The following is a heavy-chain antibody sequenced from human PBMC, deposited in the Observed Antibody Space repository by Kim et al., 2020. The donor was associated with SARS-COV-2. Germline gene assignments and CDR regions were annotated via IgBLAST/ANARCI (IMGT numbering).Heavy chain of an antibody. CDR2: ISAYNGNT. D-gene: IGHD5-12*01. CDR1: GYTFTNFG. V-gene: IGHV1-18*01. Sequence: ASVKVSCKASGYTFTNFGISWVRQAPGQGLEWMAWISAYNGNTNYAQNLQGRVTMTTDPSTSTAYMELRSLRSDDTAVYYCARDIWPHSGYDFGSDYWGQGTLVTVSS. CDR3: ARDIWPHSGYDFGSDY. J-gene: IGHJ4*02.